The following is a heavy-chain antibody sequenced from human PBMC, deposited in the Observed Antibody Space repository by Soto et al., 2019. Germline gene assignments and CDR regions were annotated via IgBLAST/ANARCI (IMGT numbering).Heavy chain of an antibody. D-gene: IGHD3-10*01. CDR1: GFTFSSYA. V-gene: IGHV3-30-3*01. CDR2: ISYDGSNK. CDR3: AREEYYPMGAFEI. J-gene: IGHJ3*02. Sequence: PGGSLRLSCAASGFTFSSYAMHWVRQAPGKGLEWVAVISYDGSNKYYADSVKGRFTFSRDNSKNTLYLQMNSLRAEDTAVYHCAREEYYPMGAFEIWGQGTMVTVSS.